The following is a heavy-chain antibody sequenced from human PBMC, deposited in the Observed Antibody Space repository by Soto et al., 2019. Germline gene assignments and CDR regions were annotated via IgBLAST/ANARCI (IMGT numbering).Heavy chain of an antibody. CDR3: VSDYDSGGYIGY. V-gene: IGHV4-30-4*01. J-gene: IGHJ4*02. D-gene: IGHD3-22*01. CDR1: GGSISTAGYY. Sequence: QVQLHESGPGLVMPSQTLSLTCNVSGGSISTAGYYWSWIRQPPGKGLEWIGYIYYRGSTYYNLSLERTVAISIDTSKNQFSLNLTSVTAADAAVYFCVSDYDSGGYIGYWGQGTLVTVSS. CDR2: IYYRGST.